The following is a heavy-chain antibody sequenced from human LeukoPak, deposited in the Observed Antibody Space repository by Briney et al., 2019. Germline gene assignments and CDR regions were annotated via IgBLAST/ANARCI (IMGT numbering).Heavy chain of an antibody. D-gene: IGHD3-22*01. Sequence: GGSLRLSCATSGFTFSSYAMSWVRQAPGKGLEWVSSISGRGANTHYADSVKGRFTISGDYSKNTLNLQMNNLRAEDTAVYYCAKSGRVFDTSGYYWFPNWGQGILVTVSS. V-gene: IGHV3-23*01. CDR1: GFTFSSYA. J-gene: IGHJ4*02. CDR3: AKSGRVFDTSGYYWFPN. CDR2: ISGRGANT.